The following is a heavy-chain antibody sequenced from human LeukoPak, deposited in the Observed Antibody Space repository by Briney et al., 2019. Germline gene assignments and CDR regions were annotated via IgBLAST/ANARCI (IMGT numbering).Heavy chain of an antibody. J-gene: IGHJ5*02. CDR3: ARDEAVLITFGGVIVSWFDP. V-gene: IGHV1-2*02. CDR1: GYTFTGHY. D-gene: IGHD3-16*02. Sequence: ASVKVSCKASGYTFTGHYMHWVRQAPGQGLEWMGWINPNSGGTNYAQKFQGRVTMTRDTSISTAYMELSRLRSDDTAVYYCARDEAVLITFGGVIVSWFDPWGQGTLVTVSS. CDR2: INPNSGGT.